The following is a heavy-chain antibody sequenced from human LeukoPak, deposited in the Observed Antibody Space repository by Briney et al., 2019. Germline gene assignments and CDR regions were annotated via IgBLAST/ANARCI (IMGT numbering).Heavy chain of an antibody. J-gene: IGHJ2*01. CDR2: ISGSVSDSVSTI. CDR3: ARGIGGNPDWYFDL. Sequence: GGSLRLSCAASGFTLSSYEMNWVRQAPGKGLEWVSYISGSVSDSVSTIYYADSVKGRFTISRDNSKNTLYLQMNSLRAEDTAVYYCARGIGGNPDWYFDLWGRGTLVTVSS. CDR1: GFTLSSYE. V-gene: IGHV3-48*03. D-gene: IGHD4-23*01.